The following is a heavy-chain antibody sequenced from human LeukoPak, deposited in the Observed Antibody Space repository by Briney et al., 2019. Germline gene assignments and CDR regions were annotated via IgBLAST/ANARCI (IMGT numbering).Heavy chain of an antibody. CDR1: GGSISSYY. Sequence: SETLSLTCTVSGGSISSYYWSWIRQPPGKGLEWIGYIYYSGSTNYNPSLKSRVTISVDTSKNQFSLKLSSVTAADTAVYYCARHPSDRNYGMDAWGQGTTVTVSS. J-gene: IGHJ6*02. V-gene: IGHV4-59*08. CDR2: IYYSGST. CDR3: ARHPSDRNYGMDA.